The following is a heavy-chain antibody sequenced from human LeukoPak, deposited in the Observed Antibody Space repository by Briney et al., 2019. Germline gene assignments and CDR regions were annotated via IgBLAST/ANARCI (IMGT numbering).Heavy chain of an antibody. CDR1: GFTFSSYA. V-gene: IGHV3-23*01. J-gene: IGHJ3*01. D-gene: IGHD5-18*01. CDR3: AKDVDTVMDWANDAFDV. CDR2: ISGSGGST. Sequence: GGSLRLSCAASGFTFSSYAMSWVRQAPGKGLEWVSAISGSGGSTYYADSVKGRFTISRDNSKNTLYLQMNSLRAEDTAMYYCAKDVDTVMDWANDAFDVWGQGTMVIVSS.